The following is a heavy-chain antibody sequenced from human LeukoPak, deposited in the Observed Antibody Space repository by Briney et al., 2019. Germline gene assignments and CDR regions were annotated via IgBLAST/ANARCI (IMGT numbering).Heavy chain of an antibody. CDR1: GFTFSKYW. D-gene: IGHD6-19*01. Sequence: GGSQRLSCAASGFTFSKYWMLWVRQAPGKGLESVSRINTDGTVTTYAASVKGRFTVSRDNADNTMFLQMNSVRDEDTAVYYCATKQWLAPPPDSWGQGTPVTVSS. V-gene: IGHV3-74*01. J-gene: IGHJ4*02. CDR2: INTDGTVT. CDR3: ATKQWLAPPPDS.